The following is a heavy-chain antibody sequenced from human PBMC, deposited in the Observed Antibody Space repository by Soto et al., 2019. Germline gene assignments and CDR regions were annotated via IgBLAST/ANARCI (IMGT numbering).Heavy chain of an antibody. CDR3: ATIYSYGYGVDY. J-gene: IGHJ4*02. V-gene: IGHV1-24*01. CDR1: GYTLAELS. CDR2: FDPEDGET. D-gene: IGHD5-18*01. Sequence: GASVKVSCKVSGYTLAELSMHWVRQAPGKGLEWMGGFDPEDGETIYAQKFQGRVTMTEDTSTDTAYMELSSLRSEDTAVYYCATIYSYGYGVDYWGQGTLVTVPQ.